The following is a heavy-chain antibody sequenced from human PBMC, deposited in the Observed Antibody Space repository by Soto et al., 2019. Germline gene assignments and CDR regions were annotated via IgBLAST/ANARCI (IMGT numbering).Heavy chain of an antibody. J-gene: IGHJ6*02. CDR1: GFTVSSNY. CDR2: IYSGGST. V-gene: IGHV3-53*01. Sequence: GGSLRLSCAASGFTVSSNYMSWVRQAPGKGLEWVSVIYSGGSTYYADSVKGRFTISRDNSKNTLYLQMNSLRAEDTAVYYCARGTYHGDLFLGDYYYGMDVWGQGTTVTVSS. CDR3: ARGTYHGDLFLGDYYYGMDV. D-gene: IGHD4-17*01.